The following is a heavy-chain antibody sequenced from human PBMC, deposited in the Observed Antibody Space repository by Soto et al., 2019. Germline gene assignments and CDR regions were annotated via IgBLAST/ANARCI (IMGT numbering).Heavy chain of an antibody. Sequence: EVQLLESGGGLVQPGGSLRLSCAASGFTFSSYAMSWVRQAPGKGLEWVSAISGSGGSTYYADSVKGRFTISRDNSKNTLYLQMHSLRAEDTAVYYCAKPQRGTMVQGVISPPYYFDYWGQGTMVTVSS. V-gene: IGHV3-23*01. CDR1: GFTFSSYA. J-gene: IGHJ4*02. CDR2: ISGSGGST. D-gene: IGHD3-10*01. CDR3: AKPQRGTMVQGVISPPYYFDY.